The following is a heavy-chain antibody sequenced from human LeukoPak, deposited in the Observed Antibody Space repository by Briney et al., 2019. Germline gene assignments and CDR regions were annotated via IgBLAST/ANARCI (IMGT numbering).Heavy chain of an antibody. CDR3: ARHGPPRDGYNSNSFDY. CDR1: GGSISSGGYY. CDR2: IYYSGST. J-gene: IGHJ4*03. V-gene: IGHV4-61*08. Sequence: SETLSLTCTASGGSISSGGYYWSWIRQPPGKGLECIVYIYYSGSTNYNPSLKSRVTISVDTSKNQFSLKLSSVTAADTAVYYCARHGPPRDGYNSNSFDYWGQGTMVTVSS. D-gene: IGHD5-24*01.